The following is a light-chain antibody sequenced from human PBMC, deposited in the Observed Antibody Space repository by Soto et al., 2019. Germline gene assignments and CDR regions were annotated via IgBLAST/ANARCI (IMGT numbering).Light chain of an antibody. J-gene: IGKJ1*01. CDR3: QQYGSAPRT. CDR2: DAS. V-gene: IGKV3-20*01. CDR1: QSVSSDS. Sequence: EIVLTQSPGTLSLSPGERAILSCRASQSVSSDSLAWYRQKPGQAPRLLVYDASSRASGIPDRFSGSGSATDSTLTISRLEPEDFAVYYCQQYGSAPRTFAQGTKVAIK.